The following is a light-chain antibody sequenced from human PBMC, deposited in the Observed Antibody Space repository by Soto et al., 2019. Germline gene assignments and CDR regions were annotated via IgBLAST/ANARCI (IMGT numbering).Light chain of an antibody. V-gene: IGKV1-39*01. CDR2: TTS. J-gene: IGKJ1*01. CDR3: QQNYSLPRT. Sequence: DIQMTQSPPSLSASVGDRVTITCRTSQTVSTYLTWYQQKPGKAPPLLVYTTSTLHSGVPSRFSGSGSGTDFTLTITSLQPEDFATYYCQQNYSLPRTFGPGTRVE. CDR1: QTVSTY.